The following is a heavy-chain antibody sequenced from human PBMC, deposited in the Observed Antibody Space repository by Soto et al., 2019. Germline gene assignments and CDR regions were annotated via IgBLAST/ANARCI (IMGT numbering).Heavy chain of an antibody. J-gene: IGHJ4*02. CDR2: INHSGST. CDR1: GGSFSGYY. D-gene: IGHD6-19*01. CDR3: AREGVAVAGTWNY. Sequence: QVQLQQWGAGLLKPSETLSLTCAVYGGSFSGYYWSWIRQPPGKGLEWIGEINHSGSTNYNPSLKSRLTISVDTSKNQFSLKLSSVTAADTAVYYCAREGVAVAGTWNYWGQGTLVTVSS. V-gene: IGHV4-34*01.